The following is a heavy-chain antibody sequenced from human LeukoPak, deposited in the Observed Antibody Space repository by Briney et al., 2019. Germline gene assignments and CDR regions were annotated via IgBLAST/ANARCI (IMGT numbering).Heavy chain of an antibody. CDR2: ISYDGSYK. J-gene: IGHJ4*02. Sequence: GGSLRLSCAASGFTFSSYGMHWVRQAPGKGLEWTAVISYDGSYKYYADSVKGRFTISRDNSKNTLYLQMDSLRAEDTALYYCAKGERGIAVAGLDYWGQGTLVTVSS. D-gene: IGHD6-19*01. CDR3: AKGERGIAVAGLDY. CDR1: GFTFSSYG. V-gene: IGHV3-30*18.